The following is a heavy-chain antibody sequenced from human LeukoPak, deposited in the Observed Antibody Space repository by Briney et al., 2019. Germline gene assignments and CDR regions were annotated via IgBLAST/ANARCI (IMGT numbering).Heavy chain of an antibody. V-gene: IGHV3-48*03. CDR1: GFTFSSYV. CDR3: ARAGYDILTGYSSYYYGMDV. Sequence: GGSLRLSCAASGFTFSSYVMNWVRQAPGKGLEWVSYISSSGSTIYYADSVKGRFTISRDNAKNSLYLQMNSLRAEDTAVYYCARAGYDILTGYSSYYYGMDVWGKGTTVTVSS. CDR2: ISSSGSTI. J-gene: IGHJ6*04. D-gene: IGHD3-9*01.